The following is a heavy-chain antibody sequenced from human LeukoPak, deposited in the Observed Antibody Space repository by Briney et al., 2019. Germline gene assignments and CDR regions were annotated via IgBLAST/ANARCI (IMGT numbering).Heavy chain of an antibody. CDR2: ISSSGSTI. CDR1: GFTFSSYE. D-gene: IGHD6-13*01. V-gene: IGHV3-48*03. Sequence: GGSLRLSCAASGFTFSSYEMNWVRQAPGKGLEWVSYISSSGSTIYYADSVKGRFTISRDNAKNSLYLQMNSLRAEDTAVYYCAREGTSIAAEIPRDNWFDPWGQGTLVTVSS. CDR3: AREGTSIAAEIPRDNWFDP. J-gene: IGHJ5*02.